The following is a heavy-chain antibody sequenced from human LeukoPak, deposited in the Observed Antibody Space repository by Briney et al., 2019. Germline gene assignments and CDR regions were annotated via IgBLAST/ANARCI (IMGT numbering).Heavy chain of an antibody. J-gene: IGHJ4*02. CDR2: IYYSGST. CDR3: ARGGLTYDSSLDY. D-gene: IGHD3-22*01. Sequence: SETLSLTCTVSGGSISSYYWSWIRQPPGKGLEWIGYIYYSGSTDYNPSLKSRVTISVDTSKNQFSLKLSSVTAADTAVYYCARGGLTYDSSLDYWGQGTLVTVSS. V-gene: IGHV4-59*01. CDR1: GGSISSYY.